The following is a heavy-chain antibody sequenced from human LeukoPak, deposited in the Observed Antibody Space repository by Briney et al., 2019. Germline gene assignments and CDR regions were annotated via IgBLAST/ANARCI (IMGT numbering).Heavy chain of an antibody. J-gene: IGHJ4*02. Sequence: GASVKVSCKASGGTFSSYAISWVRQAPGQGLEWMGRIIPILGIANYAQKFQGRVTITADKSTSTAYMELSSLRSEDTAVYYCARVGPSKTDTAMAYDPSDFDYWGQGTLVTVSS. CDR3: ARVGPSKTDTAMAYDPSDFDY. V-gene: IGHV1-69*04. CDR2: IIPILGIA. D-gene: IGHD5-18*01. CDR1: GGTFSSYA.